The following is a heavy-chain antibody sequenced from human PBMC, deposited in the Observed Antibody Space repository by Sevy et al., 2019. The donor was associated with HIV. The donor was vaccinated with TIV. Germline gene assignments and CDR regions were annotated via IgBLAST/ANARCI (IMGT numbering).Heavy chain of an antibody. CDR3: AKFAGDFPHFDF. Sequence: GGSLRLSCAASGFTFSTYSMTWVRQAPRKGLEWVSAISDTGTSTYYTDSVEGRFTISRDNSKSTLFLHMNSLRAEDTALYYCAKFAGDFPHFDFWGPGTLVTVSS. CDR2: ISDTGTST. CDR1: GFTFSTYS. J-gene: IGHJ4*02. V-gene: IGHV3-23*01. D-gene: IGHD7-27*01.